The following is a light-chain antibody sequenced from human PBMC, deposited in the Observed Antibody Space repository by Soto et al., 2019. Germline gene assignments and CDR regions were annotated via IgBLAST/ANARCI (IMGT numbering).Light chain of an antibody. V-gene: IGLV1-47*01. CDR2: RNN. J-gene: IGLJ3*02. Sequence: QLVLTQPPSASGTPGQRVTISCSGSSSNIGSNYVYWYQQLPGTAPKLLIYRNNERPLGVPDRISGSKSGTSASLAISGLRSEDEADYYCAAWDDSLSGRVFGGGTQLTVL. CDR1: SSNIGSNY. CDR3: AAWDDSLSGRV.